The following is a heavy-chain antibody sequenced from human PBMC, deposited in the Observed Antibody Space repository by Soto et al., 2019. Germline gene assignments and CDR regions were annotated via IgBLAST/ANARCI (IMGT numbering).Heavy chain of an antibody. CDR1: GYTFTSYG. V-gene: IGHV1-18*01. J-gene: IGHJ4*02. CDR2: ISAYNGNT. D-gene: IGHD3-3*01. CDR3: ARGGDYDFWSGYQPRFDY. Sequence: ASVKVSFKASGYTFTSYGISWVRQAPGQGLEWMGWISAYNGNTNYAQKLQGRVTMTTDTSTSTAYMELRSLRSDDTAVYYCARGGDYDFWSGYQPRFDYWGQGTLVTVSS.